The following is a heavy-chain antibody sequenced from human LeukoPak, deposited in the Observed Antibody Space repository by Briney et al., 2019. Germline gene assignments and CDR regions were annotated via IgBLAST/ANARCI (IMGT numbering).Heavy chain of an antibody. Sequence: PSETLSLTCAVSGGSISSYYWSWIRQPPGKGLEWIGYIYYSGSTNYNPSLKSRVTISVETSKNQCSLKLSSVTAADTAVYYCARGFSNWFDPWGQGTLVTVSS. V-gene: IGHV4-59*01. D-gene: IGHD3-3*01. CDR1: GGSISSYY. J-gene: IGHJ5*02. CDR2: IYYSGST. CDR3: ARGFSNWFDP.